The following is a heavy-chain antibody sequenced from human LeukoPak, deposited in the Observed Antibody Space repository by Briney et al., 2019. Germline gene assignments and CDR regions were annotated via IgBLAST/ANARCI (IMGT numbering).Heavy chain of an antibody. CDR2: IYSSEST. V-gene: IGHV4-4*09. CDR3: ARPFPYCGGVCPSSYTDV. D-gene: IGHD2-21*02. CDR1: GASISSDY. Sequence: SETLSLTCSVSGASISSDYWSWIRQPPGKGLEWFGNIYSSESTKYNPSLMSRATISGDTSKDQFSLTLSSVTPAAPPVYSCARPFPYCGGVCPSSYTDVWGEGTTVSASS. J-gene: IGHJ6*03.